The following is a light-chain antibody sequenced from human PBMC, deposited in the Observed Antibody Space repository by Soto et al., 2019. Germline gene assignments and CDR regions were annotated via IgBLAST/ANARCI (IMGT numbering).Light chain of an antibody. CDR2: GAS. CDR1: QSVSSN. V-gene: IGKV3D-15*01. J-gene: IGKJ4*01. CDR3: QQYDKWPLT. Sequence: EIVLTQSPAILSVSPGERATLSCRASQSVSSNLAWYQQKPGQAPRLLIYGASTRATGIPARFSGSGSGTEFTLTISSLQSEDFAVYYCQQYDKWPLTFGGRTKVDIK.